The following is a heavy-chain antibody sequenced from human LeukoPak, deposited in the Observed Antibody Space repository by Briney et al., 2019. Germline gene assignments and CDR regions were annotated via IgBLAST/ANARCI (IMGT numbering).Heavy chain of an antibody. Sequence: GGSLRLSCAASGFTFSSYSMNWVRQAPGKGLEWVSSISSSSSYIYYADSVKGRFTISRGNAKNSLYLQMNSLRAEDTAVYYCARGSQQPTIFGVVISYGMDVWGQGTTVTVSS. CDR3: ARGSQQPTIFGVVISYGMDV. CDR2: ISSSSSYI. D-gene: IGHD3-3*01. V-gene: IGHV3-21*01. CDR1: GFTFSSYS. J-gene: IGHJ6*02.